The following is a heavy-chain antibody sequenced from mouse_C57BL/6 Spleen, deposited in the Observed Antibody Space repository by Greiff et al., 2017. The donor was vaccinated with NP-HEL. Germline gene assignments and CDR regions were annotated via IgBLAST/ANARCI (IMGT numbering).Heavy chain of an antibody. CDR2: ISDGGSYT. CDR1: GFTFSSYA. V-gene: IGHV5-4*03. CDR3: ARVHSILYAMDY. J-gene: IGHJ4*01. Sequence: EVKLVESGGGLVKPVGSLKLSCAASGFTFSSYAMSWVRQTPEKRLEWVATISDGGSYTYYPDNVKGRFTIARDTAKNNLYLQMSHLKSEDTAMYFCARVHSILYAMDYWGQGTSVTVSS. D-gene: IGHD2-10*02.